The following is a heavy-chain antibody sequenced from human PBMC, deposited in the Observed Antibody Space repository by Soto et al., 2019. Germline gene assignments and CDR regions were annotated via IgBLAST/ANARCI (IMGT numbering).Heavy chain of an antibody. CDR3: VRHPPSPDFDY. V-gene: IGHV4-39*01. CDR2: ILYSGST. J-gene: IGHJ4*02. CDR1: GSSISSSGYY. Sequence: QVQLQESGPGLVNPSESLSLTCAVSGSSISSSGYYWAWVRQPPGKGLEYIGSILYSGSTYYNASLKSRVTISADRYKNQVPLRLSSVTAADTAVYYCVRHPPSPDFDYWGQGTLVTVSS.